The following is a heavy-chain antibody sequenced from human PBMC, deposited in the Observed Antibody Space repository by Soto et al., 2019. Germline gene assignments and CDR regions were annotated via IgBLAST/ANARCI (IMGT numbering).Heavy chain of an antibody. CDR1: GDSLSSRGSY. V-gene: IGHV4-31*03. Sequence: SETLSLTCTVSGDSLSSRGSYWAWIRQHPGKGLEWIGYIYHTGSTFYNPSLESRLTISADTSENQFSLNLRSVTAADTAVYYCARASPRTTWVLGPFEYWGQGTLVT. CDR3: ARASPRTTWVLGPFEY. D-gene: IGHD2-8*02. CDR2: IYHTGST. J-gene: IGHJ4*02.